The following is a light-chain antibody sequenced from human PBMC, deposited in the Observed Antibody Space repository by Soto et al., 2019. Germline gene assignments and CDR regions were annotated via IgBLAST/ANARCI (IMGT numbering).Light chain of an antibody. J-gene: IGKJ4*01. V-gene: IGKV3-15*01. CDR2: HAS. Sequence: EIVMTQSPATLSVSPGERATLSCRASQSVSSNLAWYQQKPGQAPRLLIYHASTRATGIPARFSGSGSGTAFTLTISSLQSEDFAVYDCQQYNKWPLTFGGGTKVEIK. CDR1: QSVSSN. CDR3: QQYNKWPLT.